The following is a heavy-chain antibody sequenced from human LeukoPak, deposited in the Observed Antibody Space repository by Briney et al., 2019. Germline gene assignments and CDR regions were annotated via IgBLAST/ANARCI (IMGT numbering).Heavy chain of an antibody. CDR2: MRYDGRNE. Sequence: GGSLRLSCAASGFTFDKAWMTWVRQAPGKGLEWVAFMRYDGRNEYYADSVKGRFTIPRDNSKNTLYLQMNSLRPEDTAAYFCAKARSGVSWAFDIWGQGTMVTVS. D-gene: IGHD3-10*01. J-gene: IGHJ3*02. CDR3: AKARSGVSWAFDI. V-gene: IGHV3-30*02. CDR1: GFTFDKAW.